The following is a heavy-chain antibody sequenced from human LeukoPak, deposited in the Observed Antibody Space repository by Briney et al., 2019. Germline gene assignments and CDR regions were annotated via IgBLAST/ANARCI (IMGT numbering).Heavy chain of an antibody. V-gene: IGHV3-11*01. CDR1: GFTFSDYY. CDR3: ASSGYSYGSFDY. Sequence: GGSLRLSCAASGFTFSDYYMSWVRQAPGKGLGWVSYISSSGSTIYYADSVKGRFTISRDNAKNSLYLQMNSLRAEDTAVYYCASSGYSYGSFDYWGQGTLVTVSS. D-gene: IGHD5-18*01. CDR2: ISSSGSTI. J-gene: IGHJ4*02.